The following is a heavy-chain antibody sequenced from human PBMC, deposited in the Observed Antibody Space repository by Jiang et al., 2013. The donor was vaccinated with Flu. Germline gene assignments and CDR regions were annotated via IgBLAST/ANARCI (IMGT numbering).Heavy chain of an antibody. CDR1: GGSVSSGSYY. J-gene: IGHJ4*02. CDR3: ARVRYYDILTGYYNTAIFDY. CDR2: IYYSGST. Sequence: PGLVKPSETLSLTCTVSGGSVSSGSYYWSWIRQPPGKGLEWIGYIYYSGSTNYNPSLKSRVTISVDTSKNQFSLKLSSVTAADTAVYYCARVRYYDILTGYYNTAIFDYWDQGTLVTVSS. D-gene: IGHD3-9*01. V-gene: IGHV4-61*01.